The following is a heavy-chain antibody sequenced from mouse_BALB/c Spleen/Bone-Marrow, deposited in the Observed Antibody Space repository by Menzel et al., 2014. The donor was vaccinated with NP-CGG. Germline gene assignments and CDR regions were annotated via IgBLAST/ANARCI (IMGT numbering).Heavy chain of an antibody. J-gene: IGHJ3*01. CDR1: GFSLTSYG. V-gene: IGHV2-5-1*01. Sequence: QVQLKDSGPSLVQPSQSLSIICTVSGFSLTSYGVHWVRQSPGKGLEWLGVIWRGGSTDYNAAFMSRLSITKDNSKSQVFFKMNSLQADDTAIYYCAKSGGYDGWFAYWGQGTLVTVSA. CDR2: IWRGGST. D-gene: IGHD2-12*01. CDR3: AKSGGYDGWFAY.